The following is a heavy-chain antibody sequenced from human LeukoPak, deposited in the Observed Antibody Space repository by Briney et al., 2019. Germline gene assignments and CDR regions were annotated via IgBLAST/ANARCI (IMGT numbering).Heavy chain of an antibody. Sequence: EGSLRLSCAASGFTFSSYSMNWVRQAPGKGPEWVSSISSSSSYIYYTDSVKGRFTISRDNAKNSLYLQMNSLRAEDTAVYYCARSRCSGGSCYGLDYWGQGTLVTVSS. V-gene: IGHV3-21*01. CDR3: ARSRCSGGSCYGLDY. CDR2: ISSSSSYI. CDR1: GFTFSSYS. J-gene: IGHJ4*02. D-gene: IGHD2-15*01.